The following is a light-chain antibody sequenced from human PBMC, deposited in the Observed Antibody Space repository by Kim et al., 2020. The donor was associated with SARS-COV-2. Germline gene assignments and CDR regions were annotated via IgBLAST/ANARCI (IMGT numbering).Light chain of an antibody. CDR3: SCAVDNIWF. V-gene: IGLV3-27*01. CDR2: KDN. J-gene: IGLJ3*02. Sequence: SYELTQPSSVSVSPGQTARITCSGDVLAKKYYARCFQQKPDQAPVLVFYKDNERPSGIPRRFSCSTARTTAPFTSGSAQVDDEADYYCSCAVDNIWFFGG. CDR1: VLAKKY.